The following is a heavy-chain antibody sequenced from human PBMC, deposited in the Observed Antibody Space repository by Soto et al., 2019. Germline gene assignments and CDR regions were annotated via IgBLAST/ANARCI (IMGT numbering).Heavy chain of an antibody. CDR3: AKDRFTSGYDAFDV. J-gene: IGHJ3*01. CDR2: ISDSGGYT. V-gene: IGHV3-23*01. CDR1: GFSFSNYA. D-gene: IGHD5-12*01. Sequence: EVQLLESGGGLVQPGGSPRLSCAVSGFSFSNYAMSWVRQAPGKGLEWVSGISDSGGYTFYADSVRGRFTISRDTSKNTLYLQMNSLRAEDTAVYYCAKDRFTSGYDAFDVWGQGTMVTVSS.